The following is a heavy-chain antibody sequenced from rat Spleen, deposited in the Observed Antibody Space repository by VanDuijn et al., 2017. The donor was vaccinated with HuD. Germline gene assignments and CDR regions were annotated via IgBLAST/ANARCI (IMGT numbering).Heavy chain of an antibody. D-gene: IGHD1-9*01. CDR1: GFSLTSYN. CDR3: ARDLSTTGIPFDY. Sequence: QVQLKESGPGLVQPSETLSLTCTVSGFSLTSYNVHWVRQPPGKGLEWMGVMWSGGSTDYNSALKSRLSISRDTSKNQVFLKMNSLQSEDTTTYYCARDLSTTGIPFDYWGQGVMVTVSS. V-gene: IGHV2-45*01. CDR2: MWSGGST. J-gene: IGHJ2*01.